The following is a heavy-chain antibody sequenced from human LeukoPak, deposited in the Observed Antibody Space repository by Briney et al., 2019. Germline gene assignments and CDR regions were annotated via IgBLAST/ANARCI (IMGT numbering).Heavy chain of an antibody. J-gene: IGHJ5*02. CDR2: IIPIFGTA. V-gene: IGHV1-69*05. D-gene: IGHD3-3*01. CDR1: GYTFTSYG. CDR3: ARGGYDFWSGPNWFDP. Sequence: SVKVSCKASGYTFTSYGISWVRQAPGQGLEWMGRIIPIFGTANYAQKFQGRVTITTDESTSTAYMELSSLRSEGTAVYYCARGGYDFWSGPNWFDPWGQGTLVTVSS.